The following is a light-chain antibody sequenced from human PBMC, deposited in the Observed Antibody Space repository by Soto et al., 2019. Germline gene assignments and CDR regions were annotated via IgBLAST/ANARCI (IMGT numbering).Light chain of an antibody. Sequence: EVVMTQSPATLSVSPGERATLSCRASQSVNTNLAWYQQKPGQAPRLLIYGASTRATGIPARFSGSGSGTEFTLTISSLQSEDSAVYYCHPYDNWPPLTFGGGTRVAIK. CDR1: QSVNTN. V-gene: IGKV3-15*01. J-gene: IGKJ4*01. CDR2: GAS. CDR3: HPYDNWPPLT.